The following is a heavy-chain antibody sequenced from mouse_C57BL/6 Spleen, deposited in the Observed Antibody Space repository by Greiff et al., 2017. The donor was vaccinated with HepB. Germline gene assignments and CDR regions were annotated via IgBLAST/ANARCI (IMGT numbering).Heavy chain of an antibody. V-gene: IGHV2-9*01. Sequence: QVQLQQSGPGLVAPSQCLSITCTVSGFSFTSYGVDWVRQPPGKGLEWLGVIWGGGSTNYNSALMSRLSISKDNSESQVILKMNSLQTDDTAMYYCAKQGLGGWFAYWGQGTLVTVSA. CDR2: IWGGGST. J-gene: IGHJ3*01. D-gene: IGHD4-1*01. CDR3: AKQGLGGWFAY. CDR1: GFSFTSYG.